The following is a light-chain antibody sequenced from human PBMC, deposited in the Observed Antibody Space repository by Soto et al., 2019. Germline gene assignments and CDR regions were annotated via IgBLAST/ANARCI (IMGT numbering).Light chain of an antibody. V-gene: IGKV1-27*01. CDR3: QKYDSFPWS. CDR1: QGIGYN. J-gene: IGKJ1*01. CDR2: TAS. Sequence: DIQMTQSPTSLSASVGDRVTITCRASQGIGYNVAWYQQKPGKVPKVLIYTASTLPSGVPSRFSGSGSGTEFTLTSNSLQPEDVATYFCQKYDSFPWSFGQGTRVEI.